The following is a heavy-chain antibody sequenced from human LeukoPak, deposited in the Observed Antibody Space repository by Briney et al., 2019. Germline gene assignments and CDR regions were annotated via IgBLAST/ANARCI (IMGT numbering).Heavy chain of an antibody. CDR3: AKHLWRDLLWFGEGYYFGY. J-gene: IGHJ4*02. CDR2: IRYDGSNK. V-gene: IGHV3-30*02. D-gene: IGHD3-10*01. CDR1: GFTFSSHG. Sequence: GGSLRLSCVASGFTFSSHGMHWVRQAPGKGLEWVAFIRYDGSNKYYADSVKGRFTISRDNSKNTLYLQMNSLRAEDTAVYYCAKHLWRDLLWFGEGYYFGYWGQGTLVTVSS.